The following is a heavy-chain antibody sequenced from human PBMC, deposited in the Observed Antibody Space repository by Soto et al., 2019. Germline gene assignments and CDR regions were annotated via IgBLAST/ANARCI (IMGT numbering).Heavy chain of an antibody. J-gene: IGHJ5*02. V-gene: IGHV3-64D*06. Sequence: GGSLRLSCSASGFTFSEYSMNWVRQAPGKGLQYDSTISSDGDITYYADSVKGRFTISRDNSKNTLYLQMNSLRPEDTAVYYCVKVSTFYDILTGYYSTNVFDPWGQGTLVTVSS. D-gene: IGHD3-9*01. CDR1: GFTFSEYS. CDR2: ISSDGDIT. CDR3: VKVSTFYDILTGYYSTNVFDP.